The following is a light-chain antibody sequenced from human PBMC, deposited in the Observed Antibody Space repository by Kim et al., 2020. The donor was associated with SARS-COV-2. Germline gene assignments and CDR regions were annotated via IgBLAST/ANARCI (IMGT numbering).Light chain of an antibody. V-gene: IGKV1-5*01. CDR1: QSISSW. Sequence: GDRVTITCRASQSISSWLAWYQQKPGKAPKLLIHDASSLESGVPSRFSGSGSGTEFTLTISSLQPDDFATYYCQQYNSYSGTFGQGTKVDIK. CDR2: DAS. CDR3: QQYNSYSGT. J-gene: IGKJ1*01.